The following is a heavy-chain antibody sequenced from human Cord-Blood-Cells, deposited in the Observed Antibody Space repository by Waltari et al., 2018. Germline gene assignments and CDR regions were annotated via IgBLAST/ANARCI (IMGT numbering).Heavy chain of an antibody. D-gene: IGHD5-12*01. CDR1: GGSISSGGYY. CDR3: ARGGAGYSGYEYYFDY. Sequence: QVQLQESGPGLVKPSQTLSLTCTVSGGSISSGGYYWSWIRQHPGKGRAWIGYIYYSGSTYYNPSLKSRVTISVDTSKNQFSLKLSSVTAADTAVYYCARGGAGYSGYEYYFDYWGQGTLVTVSS. V-gene: IGHV4-31*03. CDR2: IYYSGST. J-gene: IGHJ4*02.